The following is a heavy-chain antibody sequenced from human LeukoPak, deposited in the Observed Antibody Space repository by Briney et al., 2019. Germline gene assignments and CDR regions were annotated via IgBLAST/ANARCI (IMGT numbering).Heavy chain of an antibody. V-gene: IGHV1-2*02. CDR3: ARVGYCSSTSCYVAFDI. CDR2: INPNSGGT. D-gene: IGHD2-2*01. J-gene: IGHJ3*02. CDR1: GYTFTGYY. Sequence: GASVKVSCEASGYTFTGYYMHWVRQAPGQGLEWMGWINPNSGGTNYAQKFQGRVTMTRDTSISTAYMELSRLRSDDTAVYYCARVGYCSSTSCYVAFDIWGQGTMVTVSS.